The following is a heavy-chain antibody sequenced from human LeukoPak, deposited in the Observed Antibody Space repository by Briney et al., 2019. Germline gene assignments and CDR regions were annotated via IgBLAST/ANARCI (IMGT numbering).Heavy chain of an antibody. CDR2: INPLGGST. Sequence: GASVKVSCKASGYTFTSYYIHWVRQAPGQGLEWMGIINPLGGSTTYAHKFQDRLTMTRDTPTSTVYIELSSLRSEDTAVYYCARVHDFWSGLFDYWGQGTLVTVSS. CDR1: GYTFTSYY. V-gene: IGHV1-46*01. J-gene: IGHJ4*02. CDR3: ARVHDFWSGLFDY. D-gene: IGHD3-3*01.